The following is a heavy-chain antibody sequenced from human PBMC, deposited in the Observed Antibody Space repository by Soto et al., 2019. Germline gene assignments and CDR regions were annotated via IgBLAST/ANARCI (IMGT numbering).Heavy chain of an antibody. Sequence: GGSLRLSCAASGFTFSSYAMSWVRQAPGKGLEWVSGISGSGGSTYYADSVKGRFTISRDNSKNTLYLQMNSLRAEDTALYYCAKAGYSSGWRFDYWGQGTLVTVSS. CDR3: AKAGYSSGWRFDY. V-gene: IGHV3-23*01. CDR1: GFTFSSYA. CDR2: ISGSGGST. J-gene: IGHJ4*02. D-gene: IGHD6-19*01.